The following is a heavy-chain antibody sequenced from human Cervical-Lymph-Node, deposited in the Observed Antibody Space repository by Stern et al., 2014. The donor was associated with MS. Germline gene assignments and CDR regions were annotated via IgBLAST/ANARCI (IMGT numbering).Heavy chain of an antibody. D-gene: IGHD3-22*01. J-gene: IGHJ3*02. CDR2: ISGYNGNT. CDR3: ARGLLSSENAFDI. V-gene: IGHV1-18*01. Sequence: VQLVPSGAEVKKPGASVKVSCKASGYTFTSYGISWVRQAPGQGLEWMGWISGYNGNTNYAQKLHGRVTRTTDTYTSTAYMELRSLRSDDTAVYYGARGLLSSENAFDIWGQGTMVTVSS. CDR1: GYTFTSYG.